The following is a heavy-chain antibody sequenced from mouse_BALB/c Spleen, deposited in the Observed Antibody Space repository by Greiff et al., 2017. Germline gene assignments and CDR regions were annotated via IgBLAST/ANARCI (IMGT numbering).Heavy chain of an antibody. J-gene: IGHJ1*01. Sequence: DVKLQESGPSLVKPSQTLSLTCSVTGDSITSGYWNWIRKFPGNKLEYMGYISYSGSTYYNPSLKSRISITRDTSKNQYYLQLNSVTTEDTATYYCARWRGGNHWYFDVWGAGTTVTVSS. CDR3: ARWRGGNHWYFDV. CDR2: ISYSGST. CDR1: GDSITSGY. V-gene: IGHV3-8*02. D-gene: IGHD1-1*02.